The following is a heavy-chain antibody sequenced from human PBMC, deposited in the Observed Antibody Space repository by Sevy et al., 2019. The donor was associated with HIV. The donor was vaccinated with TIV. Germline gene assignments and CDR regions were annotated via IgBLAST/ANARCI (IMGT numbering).Heavy chain of an antibody. J-gene: IGHJ4*02. CDR2: ISGSGYST. CDR3: AKEGGGYNYDSSGLFDY. Sequence: GGSLRLSCAASGFTFSSYAMTWVRQAPGKGLEWVSGISGSGYSTYYADSVKGRFTISRDKSKNTLYLQMNSLRAEDTAVYYCAKEGGGYNYDSSGLFDYWGQGTLVTVSS. D-gene: IGHD3-22*01. CDR1: GFTFSSYA. V-gene: IGHV3-23*01.